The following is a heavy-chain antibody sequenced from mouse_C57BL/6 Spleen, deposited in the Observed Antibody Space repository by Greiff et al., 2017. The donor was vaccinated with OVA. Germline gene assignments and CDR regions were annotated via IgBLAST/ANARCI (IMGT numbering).Heavy chain of an antibody. J-gene: IGHJ4*01. CDR2: IWSDGST. CDR1: GFSLTSYG. CDR3: ARHRDNYYAMDY. Sequence: VHLVESGPGLVAPSQSLSITCTVSGFSLTSYGVHWVRQPPGKGLEWLVVIWSDGSTTYNSALKSRLSIIKDNSKSQVFLKMSSLQTDDTAMYYCARHRDNYYAMDYWGQGTSVTVAS. D-gene: IGHD3-2*01. V-gene: IGHV2-6-1*01.